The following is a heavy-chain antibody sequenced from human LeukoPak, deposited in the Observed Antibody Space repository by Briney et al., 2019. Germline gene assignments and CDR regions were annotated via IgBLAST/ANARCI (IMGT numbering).Heavy chain of an antibody. J-gene: IGHJ3*02. CDR1: GFTFSSYW. D-gene: IGHD3-22*01. V-gene: IGHV3-21*01. CDR3: ARDPHYYDSSGYYYRAFDI. Sequence: GGSLRLSCAASGFTFSSYWMSWVRQAPGKGLEWVSSISSSSSYIYYADSVKGRFTISRDNAKNYLYLQMNSLRAEDTAVYYCARDPHYYDSSGYYYRAFDIWGQGTMVTVSS. CDR2: ISSSSSYI.